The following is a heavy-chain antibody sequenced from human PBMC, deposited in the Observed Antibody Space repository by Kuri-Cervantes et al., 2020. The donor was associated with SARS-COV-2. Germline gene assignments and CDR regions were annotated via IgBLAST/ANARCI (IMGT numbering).Heavy chain of an antibody. D-gene: IGHD5-24*01. V-gene: IGHV4-61*02. J-gene: IGHJ3*02. CDR3: ARDKLQFDAFDI. Sequence: SETLSLTCVVSGTSLSSGSIYWSWIRQPAGKGLEWIGRIHASGNTNYNPSLESRVTMSIDTSRNQFSLNLGSVTAADTAVYYCARDKLQFDAFDIWGQGKMVTVSS. CDR2: IHASGNT. CDR1: GTSLSSGSIY.